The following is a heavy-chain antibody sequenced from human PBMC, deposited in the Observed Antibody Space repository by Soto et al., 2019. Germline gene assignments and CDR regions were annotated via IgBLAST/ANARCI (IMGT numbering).Heavy chain of an antibody. CDR1: GYIFINYG. CDR2: ISGYNGNT. V-gene: IGHV1-18*01. CDR3: ARDEVPAANWLDP. J-gene: IGHJ5*02. D-gene: IGHD2-2*01. Sequence: ASVKVSCKASGYIFINYGITWVRQAPGQGLEWMGWISGYNGNTNYAQKFQGRVTMSTDTTTSTAYMELTSLRSDDTAVYCCARDEVPAANWLDPWGQGTLVTVSS.